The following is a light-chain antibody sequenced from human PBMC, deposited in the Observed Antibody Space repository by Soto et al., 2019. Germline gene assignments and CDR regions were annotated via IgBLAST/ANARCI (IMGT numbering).Light chain of an antibody. CDR1: QSISSN. CDR2: GAS. CDR3: QQYGSSGT. J-gene: IGKJ1*01. V-gene: IGKV3-15*01. Sequence: EIILTQSPATLSVSPGERATLSCRASQSISSNLAWYQQKPGQIPRLLIYGASSRAAGIPARFSGSGSGTEFTLTISRLEPEDFAVYYRQQYGSSGTFGQGTKVDIK.